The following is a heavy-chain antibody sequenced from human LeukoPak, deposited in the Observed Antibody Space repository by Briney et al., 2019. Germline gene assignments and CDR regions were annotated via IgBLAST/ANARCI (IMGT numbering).Heavy chain of an antibody. V-gene: IGHV1-2*02. D-gene: IGHD3-10*01. Sequence: ASVKVSCKASGYTFTGYYMHWVRQAPGQGLEWMGWINPNSGGTNYAQKFQGRVTMTTDTSTSTAYMELRSLRSDDTAVYYCARFTGVRGVINPPPDYWGQGTLVTVSS. CDR2: INPNSGGT. CDR1: GYTFTGYY. J-gene: IGHJ4*02. CDR3: ARFTGVRGVINPPPDY.